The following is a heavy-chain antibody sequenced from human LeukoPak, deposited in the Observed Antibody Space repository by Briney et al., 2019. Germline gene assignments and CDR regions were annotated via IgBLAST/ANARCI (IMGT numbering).Heavy chain of an antibody. CDR2: IYTSGST. CDR1: GGSISSSSYY. Sequence: SETLSLTCTVSGGSISSSSYYWGWIRQPPGKGLEWIGRIYTSGSTNYNPSLKSRVTMSVDTSKNQFSLKLSSVTAADTAVYYCARVRGITMVRGVIIFADAFDIWGQGTMVTVSS. D-gene: IGHD3-10*01. CDR3: ARVRGITMVRGVIIFADAFDI. V-gene: IGHV4-61*05. J-gene: IGHJ3*02.